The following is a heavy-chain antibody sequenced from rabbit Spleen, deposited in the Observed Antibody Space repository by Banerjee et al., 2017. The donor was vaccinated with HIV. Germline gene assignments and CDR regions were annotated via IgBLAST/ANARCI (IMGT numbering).Heavy chain of an antibody. V-gene: IGHV1S40*01. CDR3: AKGTDGEGGDGYLNL. J-gene: IGHJ4*01. CDR1: GFSFSSGYD. D-gene: IGHD5-1*01. CDR2: IYAGSSSST. Sequence: QSLEESGGGLVKPGASLTLTCKASGFSFSSGYDMCWVRQAPGKGLEWIACIYAGSSSSTYSATWAKGRFTITKTSSSTVTLHMPSLTVADTATYFCAKGTDGEGGDGYLNLWGQGTLVTVS.